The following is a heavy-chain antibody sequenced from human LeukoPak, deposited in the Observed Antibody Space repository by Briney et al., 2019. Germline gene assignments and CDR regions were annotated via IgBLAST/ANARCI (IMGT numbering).Heavy chain of an antibody. CDR3: AKITTVTLRPSYFDY. CDR2: IYHSGST. Sequence: SETLSLTCAVSGYSISSGYYWGWIRQPPGKGLEWIGSIYHSGSTYYNPSLKSRVTISVDTSKNQFPLKLSSVTAADTAVYYCAKITTVTLRPSYFDYWGQGTLVTVSS. D-gene: IGHD4-17*01. CDR1: GYSISSGYY. J-gene: IGHJ4*02. V-gene: IGHV4-38-2*01.